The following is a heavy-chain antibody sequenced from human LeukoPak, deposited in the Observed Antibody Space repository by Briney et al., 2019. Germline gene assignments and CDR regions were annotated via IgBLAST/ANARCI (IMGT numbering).Heavy chain of an antibody. CDR1: GLIFSSYG. D-gene: IGHD3-16*01. Sequence: GGSLRLSCAASGLIFSSYGMHWVRQAPGEGLEWVAYIRHDESKTFYADSVKGRFTISRDNSKNTLYLQMHSLRAEDTALYYCAKPGIPSAYQGTYYMDVGGKGTTVTVSS. V-gene: IGHV3-30*02. CDR2: IRHDESKT. J-gene: IGHJ6*03. CDR3: AKPGIPSAYQGTYYMDV.